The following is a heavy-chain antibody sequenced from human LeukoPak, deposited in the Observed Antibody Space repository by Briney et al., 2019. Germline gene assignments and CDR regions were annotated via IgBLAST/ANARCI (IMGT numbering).Heavy chain of an antibody. CDR1: GGSISSYY. CDR3: AGDSSGYVYNFDY. D-gene: IGHD5-12*01. Sequence: PSETLSLTCTVSGGSISSYYWSWIRQPPGKGLEWIGYIYYSGGTNYNPSLKSRVTISVDTSKNQFSLKLSSVTAADTAVYYCAGDSSGYVYNFDYWGQGTLVTVSS. J-gene: IGHJ4*02. CDR2: IYYSGGT. V-gene: IGHV4-59*01.